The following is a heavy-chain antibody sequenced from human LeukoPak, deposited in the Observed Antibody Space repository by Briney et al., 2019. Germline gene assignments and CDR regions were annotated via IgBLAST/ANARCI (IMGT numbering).Heavy chain of an antibody. Sequence: ASVKVSCKASGYTFTSYAMHWVRQAPGQRLEWMGWINAGNGNTKYSQKFQGRVTITRDTSASTAYMELSSLRSDDTAVYYCARGLGWLVDYWGQGTLVTVSS. CDR2: INAGNGNT. CDR1: GYTFTSYA. D-gene: IGHD6-19*01. J-gene: IGHJ4*02. CDR3: ARGLGWLVDY. V-gene: IGHV1-3*01.